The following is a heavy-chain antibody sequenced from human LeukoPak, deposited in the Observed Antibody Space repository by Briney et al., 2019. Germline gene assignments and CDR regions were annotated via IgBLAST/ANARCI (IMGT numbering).Heavy chain of an antibody. V-gene: IGHV3-11*04. J-gene: IGHJ4*02. CDR2: ISSSGTPK. CDR1: GFIFSDYY. CDR3: AKDGSDYDSSGYFFDY. Sequence: GGSLRLSCGASGFIFSDYYMSWIRQAPGKGLEWISYISSSGTPKYYADSVKGRFTISRDNSKNTLYLQMNSLRAEDTAVYYCAKDGSDYDSSGYFFDYWGQGTLVTVSS. D-gene: IGHD3-22*01.